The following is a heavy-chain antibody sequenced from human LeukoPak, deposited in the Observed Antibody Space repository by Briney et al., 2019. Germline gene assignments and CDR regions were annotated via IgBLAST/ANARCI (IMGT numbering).Heavy chain of an antibody. D-gene: IGHD6-19*01. J-gene: IGHJ4*02. CDR2: ITDDGYNT. CDR1: GFTFSAFA. V-gene: IGHV3-23*01. Sequence: HPGGSLRLSCAASGFTFSAFAMTWVRQAPGKGLEWVSTITDDGYNTYSADSVKGRITFSRDNSKNTLSLQLRSLRAEDTAVYYRAKDLSYTSGASDHWGQGTLVTVSS. CDR3: AKDLSYTSGASDH.